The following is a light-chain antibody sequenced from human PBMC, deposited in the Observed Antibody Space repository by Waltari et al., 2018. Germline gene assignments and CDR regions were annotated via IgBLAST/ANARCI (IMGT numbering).Light chain of an antibody. V-gene: IGKV1-NL1*01. CDR1: QAISNS. J-gene: IGKJ1*01. CDR3: QQYHGLPVS. CDR2: AAS. Sequence: DIQMTQSPSSLSASIGDRVTITCRASQAISNSLAWYKQRSGKAPELLLFAASKLESGVPPRFSGSGTGTDYTLIISSLGPEDFANYYCQQYHGLPVSFGQGTRVEI.